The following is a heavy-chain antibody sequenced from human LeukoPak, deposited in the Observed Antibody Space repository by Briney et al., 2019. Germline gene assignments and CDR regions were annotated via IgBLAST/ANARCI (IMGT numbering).Heavy chain of an antibody. CDR2: INHSGST. CDR1: GGSFSGYY. Sequence: SETLSLTCAVYGGSFSGYYWSWIRQPPGKGLEWIGEINHSGSTYYNPSLKSRVTISVDTSKNQFSLKLSSVTAADTAVYYCATQGRSTQVFQVWGQGTLVTVSS. CDR3: ATQGRSTQVFQV. J-gene: IGHJ4*02. D-gene: IGHD2-8*01. V-gene: IGHV4-34*01.